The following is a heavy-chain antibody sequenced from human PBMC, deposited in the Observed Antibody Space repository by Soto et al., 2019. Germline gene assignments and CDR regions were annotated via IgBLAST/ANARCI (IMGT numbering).Heavy chain of an antibody. J-gene: IGHJ5*02. CDR2: ITSKSTTI. CDR3: AREMGACSDSSCYPGPYDS. Sequence: VQLVESGGGLVQPGGSLRLSCAASGFTFTSYSMNWVRQAPGQGLEWVSYITSKSTTIKYADSVKGRFTVSRDNAKNSLSLQLNSLRDEDTAVYYCAREMGACSDSSCYPGPYDSWGQGTLVTVSS. CDR1: GFTFTSYS. V-gene: IGHV3-48*02. D-gene: IGHD3-16*01.